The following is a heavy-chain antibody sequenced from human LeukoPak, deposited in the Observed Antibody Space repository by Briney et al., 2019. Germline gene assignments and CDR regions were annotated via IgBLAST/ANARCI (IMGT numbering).Heavy chain of an antibody. Sequence: GGSLRLSCAASGFTFSSYGMHWVRQAPGKGLEWVAVISYDGSNKYYADSVKGRFTFSRDNSKNTLYLQMNSLRAEDTAVYYCAKDPYSGSYSAFDYWGQGTLVTVSS. CDR3: AKDPYSGSYSAFDY. CDR1: GFTFSSYG. V-gene: IGHV3-30*18. CDR2: ISYDGSNK. D-gene: IGHD1-26*01. J-gene: IGHJ4*02.